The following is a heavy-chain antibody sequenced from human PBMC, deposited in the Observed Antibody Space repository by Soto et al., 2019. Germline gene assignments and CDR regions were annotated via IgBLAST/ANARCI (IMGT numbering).Heavy chain of an antibody. V-gene: IGHV1-69*06. CDR3: ARAHNSGWYGLFDY. Sequence: SVKVSCKASGGTFSSYAISWVRQAPGQGLEWMGGIIPIFGTANYAQKFQGRVTITADKSTSTAYMELSSLRSEDTAVYYCARAHNSGWYGLFDYWGQGPLVTVSS. CDR1: GGTFSSYA. J-gene: IGHJ4*02. D-gene: IGHD6-19*01. CDR2: IIPIFGTA.